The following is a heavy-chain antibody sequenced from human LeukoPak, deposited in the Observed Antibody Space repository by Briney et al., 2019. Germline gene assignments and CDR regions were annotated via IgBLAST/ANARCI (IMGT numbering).Heavy chain of an antibody. V-gene: IGHV3-7*01. J-gene: IGHJ4*02. D-gene: IGHD6-6*01. CDR2: IKQDGSQR. Sequence: GGPLGLSVQAPGLPFSDFWMTWARRAQGKGPRWVANIKQDGSQRYYVDSVRGRFTISRDNAKNSLFLQMNGLRAEDTAVYYCARRGGSSSRRSPIDYWGQGTLVTVSS. CDR1: GLPFSDFW. CDR3: ARRGGSSSRRSPIDY.